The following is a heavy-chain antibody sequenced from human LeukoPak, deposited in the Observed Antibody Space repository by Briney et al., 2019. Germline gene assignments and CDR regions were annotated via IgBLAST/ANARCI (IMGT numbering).Heavy chain of an antibody. CDR2: ISYDGSNK. Sequence: PGRSLRLSCAASGFTFSSYGMHWVRQAPGKGLEWVAVISYDGSNKYYADSVKGRFTISRDNSKNTLYLQMNSLRAEDTAVYFCAKEESGSWFPRVDWGEGTRVTLSS. J-gene: IGHJ4*02. D-gene: IGHD6-13*01. CDR3: AKEESGSWFPRVD. V-gene: IGHV3-30*18. CDR1: GFTFSSYG.